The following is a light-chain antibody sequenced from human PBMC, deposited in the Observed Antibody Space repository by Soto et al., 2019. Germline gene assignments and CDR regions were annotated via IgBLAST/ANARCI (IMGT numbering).Light chain of an antibody. V-gene: IGKV1-5*03. CDR2: KAS. Sequence: DIQMTQSPSTLSGSVGDRVTITCRASQTISSWLAWYQQKPGKAPKLLIYKASTLKSGVPSRFSGSGSGTEFTITISSRQPYDFATYYCQHHNSYTEAFGQGTKEKLK. J-gene: IGKJ1*01. CDR3: QHHNSYTEA. CDR1: QTISSW.